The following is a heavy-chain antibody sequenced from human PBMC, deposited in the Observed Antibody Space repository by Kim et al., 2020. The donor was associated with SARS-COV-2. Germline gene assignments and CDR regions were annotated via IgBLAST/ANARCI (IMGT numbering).Heavy chain of an antibody. CDR1: GYTFTSYY. V-gene: IGHV1-46*01. CDR2: INPSGGST. J-gene: IGHJ6*02. D-gene: IGHD6-13*01. CDR3: AGDWMTRRKAAAGPNYYYYYGMDV. Sequence: ASVKVSCKASGYTFTSYYMHWVRQAPGQGLEWMGIINPSGGSTSYAQKFQGRVTMTRDTSTSTVYMELSSLRSEDTAVYYCAGDWMTRRKAAAGPNYYYYYGMDVWGQGTTVTVSS.